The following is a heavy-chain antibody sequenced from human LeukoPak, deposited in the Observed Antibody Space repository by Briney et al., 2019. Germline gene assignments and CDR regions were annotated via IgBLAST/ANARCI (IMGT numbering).Heavy chain of an antibody. D-gene: IGHD3-10*01. Sequence: SETLSLTCTVSGGSISSSSYYWGWIRQPPGKGLEWIGSIYYSGSTYYNPSLKSRVTISVDTSKNQFSLKLTSVTAADTAVYYCARTAGEGLDYWGQGTLVTVSS. CDR2: IYYSGST. V-gene: IGHV4-39*07. CDR1: GGSISSSSYY. CDR3: ARTAGEGLDY. J-gene: IGHJ4*02.